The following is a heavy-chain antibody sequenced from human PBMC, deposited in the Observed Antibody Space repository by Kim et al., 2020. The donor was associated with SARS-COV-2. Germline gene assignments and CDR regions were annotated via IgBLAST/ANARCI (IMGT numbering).Heavy chain of an antibody. CDR3: AKGDIVVVPAAMPGGY. J-gene: IGHJ4*02. V-gene: IGHV3-23*01. Sequence: VQGRFTISRDNAKTTLYLQMNSLRAEDTAVYYCAKGDIVVVPAAMPGGYWGQGTLVTVSS. D-gene: IGHD2-2*01.